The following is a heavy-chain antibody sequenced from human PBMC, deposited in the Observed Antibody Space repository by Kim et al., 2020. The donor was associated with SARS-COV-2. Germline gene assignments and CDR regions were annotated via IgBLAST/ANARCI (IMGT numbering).Heavy chain of an antibody. D-gene: IGHD3-10*01. V-gene: IGHV4-30-2*01. Sequence: THYYPSLEGRVTISVDRCKDQFSLKLSSVTAAATAVYYCARGLSGSYFAVWGQGTTVTVSS. CDR3: ARGLSGSYFAV. CDR2: T. J-gene: IGHJ6*02.